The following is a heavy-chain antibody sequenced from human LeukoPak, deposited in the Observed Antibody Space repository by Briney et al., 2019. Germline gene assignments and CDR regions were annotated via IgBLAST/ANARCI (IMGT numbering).Heavy chain of an antibody. D-gene: IGHD6-6*01. CDR1: GYSISSGYY. Sequence: PSETLSLTCAVSGYSISSGYYWGWIRQPPGKGLEWIGSIYHSGSTYYNPSLKSRVTISVDTPKNQFSLKLSSVTAADTAVYYCASRDLSSPFDYWGQGTLVTVSS. CDR2: IYHSGST. CDR3: ASRDLSSPFDY. V-gene: IGHV4-38-2*01. J-gene: IGHJ4*02.